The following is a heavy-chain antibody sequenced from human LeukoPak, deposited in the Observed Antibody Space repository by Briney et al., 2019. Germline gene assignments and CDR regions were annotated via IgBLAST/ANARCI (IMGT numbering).Heavy chain of an antibody. D-gene: IGHD1-26*01. CDR3: ARSEVASGQHFDY. J-gene: IGHJ4*02. CDR2: INHSGST. CDR1: AYSISSAYY. Sequence: SETLSLTCTVSAYSISSAYYWGWIRQPPGKGLEWIGEINHSGSTNYNPSLKSRVTISVDTSKNQFSLKLSSVTAADTAVYYCARSEVASGQHFDYRGQGTLVTVSS. V-gene: IGHV4-38-2*02.